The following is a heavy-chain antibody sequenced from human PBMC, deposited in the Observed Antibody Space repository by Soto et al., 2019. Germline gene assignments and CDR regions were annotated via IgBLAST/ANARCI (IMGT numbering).Heavy chain of an antibody. CDR3: ARQRPRYCNNGVCYTGPRYFDY. J-gene: IGHJ4*02. D-gene: IGHD2-8*01. Sequence: QLQLQESGPGLVKPSETLSLTCTVSGVSISSSRYYGGWIRQPPGKGVEWIGSIYYSGSTYYNPSLKRRVTISAATPKNHFSLQLSSLTAADTAVYYCARQRPRYCNNGVCYTGPRYFDYWGQGTLVTVSS. V-gene: IGHV4-39*01. CDR1: GVSISSSRYY. CDR2: IYYSGST.